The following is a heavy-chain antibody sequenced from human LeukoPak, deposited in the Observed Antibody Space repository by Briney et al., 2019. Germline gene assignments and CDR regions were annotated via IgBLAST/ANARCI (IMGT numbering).Heavy chain of an antibody. CDR3: AKDRGRFDY. V-gene: IGHV3-23*01. CDR2: ISGSGGST. J-gene: IGHJ4*02. Sequence: PGGSLRLPCAASGFTFSGYAMSWVRQAPGKGLEWISAISGSGGSTYYVDSVKGRFTISRDNSKNTLYLQMNSLRVEDTAVYYCAKDRGRFDYWGQGTLVTVSS. CDR1: GFTFSGYA.